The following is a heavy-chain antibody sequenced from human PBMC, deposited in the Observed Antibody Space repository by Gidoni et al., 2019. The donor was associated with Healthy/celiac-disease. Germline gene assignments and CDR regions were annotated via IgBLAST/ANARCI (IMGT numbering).Heavy chain of an antibody. CDR2: TGGSGGST. D-gene: IGHD6-6*01. J-gene: IGHJ4*02. Sequence: EVRLLDSGGGLVPPGGSLRLACAGSGFTFSSHPMSWVRQSPGKGLGRVSATGGSGGSTYYADSVKGRFTISRDKSNNTLYLQKNSPRAEDTAGYYCAKVESSTNRGDYWGQGTLVTVSS. CDR1: GFTFSSHP. V-gene: IGHV3-23*01. CDR3: AKVESSTNRGDY.